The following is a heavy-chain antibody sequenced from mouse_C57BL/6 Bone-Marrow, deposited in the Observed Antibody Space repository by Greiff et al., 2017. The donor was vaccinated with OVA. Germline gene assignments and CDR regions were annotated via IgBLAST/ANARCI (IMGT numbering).Heavy chain of an antibody. V-gene: IGHV1-61*01. D-gene: IGHD3-2*02. CDR1: GYTFTSYW. CDR2: IYPSDSET. J-gene: IGHJ3*01. Sequence: VKLMESGAELVRPGSSVKLSCKASGYTFTSYWMDWVKQRPGQGLEWIGNIYPSDSETHYNQKFKDKATLTVDKSSSTAYMQLSSLTSEDSAVYYCARDSSGPWFAYWGQGTLVTVSA. CDR3: ARDSSGPWFAY.